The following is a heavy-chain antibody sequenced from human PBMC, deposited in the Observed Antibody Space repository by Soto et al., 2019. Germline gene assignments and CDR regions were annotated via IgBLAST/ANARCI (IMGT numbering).Heavy chain of an antibody. CDR3: AKGAAIVLVPAAMNYYYGMDV. V-gene: IGHV3-30*18. Sequence: QVQLVESGGGVVQPGRSLRLSCAASGFTFSSYGMHWVRQAPGKGLEWVAVISYDGSNKYYAASVKGRFTIARDNYKNSRYLPMICRTAEGRAVYYCAKGAAIVLVPAAMNYYYGMDVWGLGTTVTVSS. J-gene: IGHJ6*02. CDR1: GFTFSSYG. CDR2: ISYDGSNK. D-gene: IGHD2-2*01.